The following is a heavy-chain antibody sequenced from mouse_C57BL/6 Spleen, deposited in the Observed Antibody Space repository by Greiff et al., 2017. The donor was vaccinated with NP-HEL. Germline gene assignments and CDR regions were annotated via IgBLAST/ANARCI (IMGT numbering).Heavy chain of an antibody. V-gene: IGHV5-17*01. CDR1: GFTFSDYG. D-gene: IGHD2-2*01. J-gene: IGHJ4*01. Sequence: EVKLVESGGGLVKPGGSLKLSCAASGFTFSDYGMHWVRQAPEKGLEWVAYISSGSSTIYYADTVKGRFTISRDNAKNTLFLQMTSLRSEDTAMYYCARQLYYGYDDGDYYAMDYWGQGTSVTVSS. CDR3: ARQLYYGYDDGDYYAMDY. CDR2: ISSGSSTI.